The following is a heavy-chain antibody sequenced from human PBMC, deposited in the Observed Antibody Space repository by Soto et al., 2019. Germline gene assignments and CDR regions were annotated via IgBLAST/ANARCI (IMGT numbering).Heavy chain of an antibody. V-gene: IGHV5-51*01. CDR2: IYPGDSDT. CDR3: ASSYSSGWYYFDY. J-gene: IGHJ4*02. Sequence: PGESLKISCKGSGYSFTSYWIGWVRQMPGKGLGWMGIIYPGDSDTRYSPSFQGQVTISADKSISTAYLQWSSLKASDTAMYYCASSYSSGWYYFDYWGQGTLVTVSS. D-gene: IGHD6-19*01. CDR1: GYSFTSYW.